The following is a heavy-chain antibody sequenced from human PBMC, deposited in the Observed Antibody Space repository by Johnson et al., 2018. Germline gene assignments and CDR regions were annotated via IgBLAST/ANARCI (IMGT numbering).Heavy chain of an antibody. CDR2: ISARSDLT. J-gene: IGHJ6*03. V-gene: IGHV3-23*04. Sequence: VQLVESGGGFVQPGGSLRLSCAASGFTFSSHAMTWVRQAPGEGLQWGSTISARSDLTFYADSVKGRFTISRDKSKNTLFLQMNSLGADDPAVYYCANDGHDDPRYWYYYMDVWGKGTSVTVSS. CDR3: ANDGHDDPRYWYYYMDV. D-gene: IGHD3-3*01. CDR1: GFTFSSHA.